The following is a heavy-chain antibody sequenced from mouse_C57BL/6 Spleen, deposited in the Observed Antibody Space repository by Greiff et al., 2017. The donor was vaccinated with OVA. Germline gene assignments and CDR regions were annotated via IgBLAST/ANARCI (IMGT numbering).Heavy chain of an antibody. V-gene: IGHV5-4*01. CDR2: ISDGGSYT. CDR3: AREPLYDGYFDY. J-gene: IGHJ2*01. D-gene: IGHD2-12*01. CDR1: GFTFSSYA. Sequence: EVQVVESGGGLVKPGGSLKLSCAASGFTFSSYAMSWVRQTPEKRLEWVATISDGGSYTYYPDNVKGRFTISRDNAKNNLYLQMSHLKSEDTAMYYCAREPLYDGYFDYWGQGTTLTVSS.